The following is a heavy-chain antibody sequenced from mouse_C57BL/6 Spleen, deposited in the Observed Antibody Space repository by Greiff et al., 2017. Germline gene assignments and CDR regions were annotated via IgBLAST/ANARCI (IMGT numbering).Heavy chain of an antibody. CDR3: ARDTYYYGSSYWYFDV. Sequence: EVQLQESGPGMVKPSQSLSLTCTVTGYSITSGYDWHWIRHFPGNKLEWMGYISYSGSTNYNPSLKSRISITHDTSKNHFFLKLNSVTTEDTATYYCARDTYYYGSSYWYFDVWGTGTTVTVSS. CDR2: ISYSGST. CDR1: GYSITSGYD. V-gene: IGHV3-1*01. D-gene: IGHD1-1*01. J-gene: IGHJ1*03.